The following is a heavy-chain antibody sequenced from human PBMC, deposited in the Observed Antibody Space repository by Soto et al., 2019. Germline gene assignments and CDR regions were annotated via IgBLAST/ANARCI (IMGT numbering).Heavy chain of an antibody. D-gene: IGHD3-3*01. Sequence: GASVKVSCKASGYTFTGYYMHWVRQAPGQGLEWMGWINPNSGGTNYAQRFQGWVTMTRGTSISTAYMELSRLRSDDTAVYYCARDPGGYDFWSGYYNPPTGMDVWGQGTTVTVSS. CDR3: ARDPGGYDFWSGYYNPPTGMDV. J-gene: IGHJ6*02. CDR2: INPNSGGT. V-gene: IGHV1-2*04. CDR1: GYTFTGYY.